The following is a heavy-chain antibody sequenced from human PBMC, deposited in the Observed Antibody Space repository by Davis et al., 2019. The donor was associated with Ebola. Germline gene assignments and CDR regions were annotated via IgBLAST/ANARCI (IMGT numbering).Heavy chain of an antibody. Sequence: GESLKISCAASGFTFSSYGMHWVRQAPGKGLEWVAVIWYDGSNKYYVDSAKGRFTISRDNSKNTLYVQMNSLRAEDTAVYYCARDWRGMDVWGKGTTVTVSS. V-gene: IGHV3-33*01. CDR1: GFTFSSYG. J-gene: IGHJ6*04. CDR2: IWYDGSNK. CDR3: ARDWRGMDV.